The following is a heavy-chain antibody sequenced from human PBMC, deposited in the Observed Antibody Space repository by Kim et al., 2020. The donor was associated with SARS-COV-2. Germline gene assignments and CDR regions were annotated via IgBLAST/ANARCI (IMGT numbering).Heavy chain of an antibody. CDR3: ARQDSSSPQPPFDY. V-gene: IGHV4-39*01. CDR1: GGSISSSSYY. Sequence: SETLSLTCTVSGGSISSSSYYWGWIRQPPGKGLEWIGSIYYSGSTYYNPSLKSRVTISVDTSKNQFSLRLSSVTAADTAVYYCARQDSSSPQPPFDYWG. J-gene: IGHJ4*01. CDR2: IYYSGST. D-gene: IGHD6-13*01.